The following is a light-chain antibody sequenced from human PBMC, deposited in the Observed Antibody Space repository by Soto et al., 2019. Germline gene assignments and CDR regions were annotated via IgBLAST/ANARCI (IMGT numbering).Light chain of an antibody. CDR3: QQYKTYSCT. Sequence: DIEMTQSPSTLSASVGDRVTITCRTNESISSWLAWYQQKPGKAPKLLIYKASSLESGVTSRFSGSGSGTEFTLTISSLRPDDFATYYCQQYKTYSCTFGQGTKVEIK. J-gene: IGKJ1*01. CDR2: KAS. V-gene: IGKV1-5*03. CDR1: ESISSW.